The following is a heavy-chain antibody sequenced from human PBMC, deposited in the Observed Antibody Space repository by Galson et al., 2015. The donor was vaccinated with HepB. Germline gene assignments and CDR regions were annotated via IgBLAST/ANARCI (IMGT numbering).Heavy chain of an antibody. J-gene: IGHJ5*02. CDR1: EFTFSSYW. CDR3: ARGGGRVTTGWFDP. D-gene: IGHD4-17*01. Sequence: SLRLSCAASEFTFSSYWMSWVRQAPGKGLEWVATIYLDGSEKYYVDSVRGRFTISRDNGKNSLYLQMNSLRAEDTAVYYCARGGGRVTTGWFDPWGQGTLVTVSS. V-gene: IGHV3-7*01. CDR2: IYLDGSEK.